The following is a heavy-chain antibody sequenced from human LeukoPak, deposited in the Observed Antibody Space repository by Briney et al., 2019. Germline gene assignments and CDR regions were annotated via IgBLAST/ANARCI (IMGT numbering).Heavy chain of an antibody. J-gene: IGHJ4*02. Sequence: GGSLRLSCAASGFTFSSYEMNWVRQAPGKGLEWVSYISSSGSTIYYADSVKGRFTISRDNAKNSLYLQMNSLRAEDTAVYYCARTSSSYLGVFYFDYWGQGTLVTVSS. CDR1: GFTFSSYE. CDR2: ISSSGSTI. D-gene: IGHD1-26*01. CDR3: ARTSSSYLGVFYFDY. V-gene: IGHV3-48*03.